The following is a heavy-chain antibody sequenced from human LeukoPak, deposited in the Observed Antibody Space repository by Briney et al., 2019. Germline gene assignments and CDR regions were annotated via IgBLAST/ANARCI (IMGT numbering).Heavy chain of an antibody. Sequence: GGSLRLSCTASGLNLDVYHMSWHRQAPGKGLEWVSDIRSEGSAKSYADSVKGRFTISRDNAKNSLYLQMNSLRAEDTAVYYCARTRGLGPGGFFDLWGQGTLVPVSS. CDR3: ARTRGLGPGGFFDL. V-gene: IGHV3-11*04. J-gene: IGHJ5*02. CDR1: GLNLDVYH. CDR2: IRSEGSAK. D-gene: IGHD3-10*01.